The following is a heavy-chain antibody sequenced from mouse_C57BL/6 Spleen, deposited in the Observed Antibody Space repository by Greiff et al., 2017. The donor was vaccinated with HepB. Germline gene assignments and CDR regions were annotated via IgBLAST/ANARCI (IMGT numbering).Heavy chain of an antibody. CDR3: APYYSNYLGY. CDR1: GYAFSSSW. V-gene: IGHV1-82*01. Sequence: LVESGPELVKPGASVKISCKASGYAFSSSWMNWVKQRPGKGLEWIGRIYPGDGDTNYNGKFKGKATLTADKSSSTAYMQLSSLTSEDSAVYFCAPYYSNYLGYWGQGTTLTVSS. CDR2: IYPGDGDT. J-gene: IGHJ2*01. D-gene: IGHD2-5*01.